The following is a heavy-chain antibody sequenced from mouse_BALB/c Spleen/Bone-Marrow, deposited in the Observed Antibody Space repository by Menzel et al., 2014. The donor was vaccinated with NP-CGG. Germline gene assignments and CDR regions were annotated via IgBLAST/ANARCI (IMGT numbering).Heavy chain of an antibody. Sequence: QVQLQQSGAELARPGASVKPSCKASGYTFTDYYINWVKQRTGQGLEWIGEIYPGSGNTYYNEKFKGKATLTADKSSSTAYMQLSSLTSEDSAVYFCARREYGNGGFAYWGQGTLVTVSA. CDR2: IYPGSGNT. J-gene: IGHJ3*01. D-gene: IGHD2-10*02. CDR3: ARREYGNGGFAY. CDR1: GYTFTDYY. V-gene: IGHV1-77*01.